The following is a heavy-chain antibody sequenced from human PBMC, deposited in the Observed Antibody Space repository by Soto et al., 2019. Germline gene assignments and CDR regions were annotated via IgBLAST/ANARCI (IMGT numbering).Heavy chain of an antibody. CDR1: GGSFSGYY. D-gene: IGHD6-13*01. V-gene: IGHV4-34*01. CDR2: INHSGST. J-gene: IGHJ4*02. CDR3: ARDPSPYIAAAGIDY. Sequence: PSETLSLTCAVYGGSFSGYYWSWIRQPPGKGLEWIGEINHSGSTNYNPSLKSRVTISVDTSKNQFSLKLSSVTAADTAVYYCARDPSPYIAAAGIDYWGQGTLVTVSS.